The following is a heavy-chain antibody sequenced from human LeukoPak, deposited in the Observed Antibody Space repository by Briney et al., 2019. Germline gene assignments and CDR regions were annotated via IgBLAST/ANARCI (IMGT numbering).Heavy chain of an antibody. Sequence: PGRSLRLSCAASGFTFSSYGMHWVRQAPGKGLEWVAVISYDGSNKYYADSVKGRFTISRDNSKNTLYLQMNSLRAEDTAVYYCAKDVTPHYWGQGTLVTVSS. CDR3: AKDVTPHY. V-gene: IGHV3-30*18. J-gene: IGHJ4*02. D-gene: IGHD2-21*02. CDR2: ISYDGSNK. CDR1: GFTFSSYG.